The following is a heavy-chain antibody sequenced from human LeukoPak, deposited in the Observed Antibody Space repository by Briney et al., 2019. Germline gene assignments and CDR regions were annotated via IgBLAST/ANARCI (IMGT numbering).Heavy chain of an antibody. CDR2: IIHSDDST. J-gene: IGHJ5*02. CDR3: AKSYDTSTSPDH. Sequence: PGGSLRLSCRTSGFLFHVYTMVWVRQAPGKGLEGISSIIHSDDSTYYADSVKGRFTISRDNSKDTVYLQMNSLRVDDTALYHCAKSYDTSTSPDHWGQGILVSVSS. D-gene: IGHD3-3*01. V-gene: IGHV3-23*01. CDR1: GFLFHVYT.